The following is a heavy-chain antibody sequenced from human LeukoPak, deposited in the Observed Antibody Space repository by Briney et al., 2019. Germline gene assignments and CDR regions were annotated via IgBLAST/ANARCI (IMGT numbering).Heavy chain of an antibody. CDR1: GYTFTSYG. CDR3: GRDCSSEGPNYYYMDV. Sequence: ASVKVSCKASGYTFTSYGISWVRQAPGQGLEWMGWISAYNGNTNYAQKLQGRVTMTTDTSTSTAYMELRSLRSDDTAVYYCGRDCSSEGPNYYYMDVWGKGTTVTVSS. V-gene: IGHV1-18*01. J-gene: IGHJ6*03. CDR2: ISAYNGNT. D-gene: IGHD6-6*01.